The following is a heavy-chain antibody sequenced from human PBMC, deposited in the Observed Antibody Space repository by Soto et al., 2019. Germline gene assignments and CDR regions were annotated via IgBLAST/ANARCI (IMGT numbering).Heavy chain of an antibody. D-gene: IGHD1-26*01. CDR1: GASISNDNW. CDR3: ARNGYYSLDL. CDR2: IYHSGTT. Sequence: QVQLQESGPGLVKPSGTLSLTCAVSGASISNDNWWSWVRQPPGKGLEWIGEIYHSGTTNYNPSLTSRVTISVDKPKNQFSLGLTSVTAADTAVYFCARNGYYSLDLWGQGAMLTVSS. V-gene: IGHV4-4*02. J-gene: IGHJ3*01.